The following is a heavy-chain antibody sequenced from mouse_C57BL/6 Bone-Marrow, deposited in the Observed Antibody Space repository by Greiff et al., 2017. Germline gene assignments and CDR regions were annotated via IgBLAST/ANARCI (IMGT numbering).Heavy chain of an antibody. V-gene: IGHV3-5*01. CDR3: ARHYSNSWYCEV. CDR1: GISIPTGHYR. D-gene: IGHD2-5*01. Sequence: EVKVVESGPGLVKPSQTVFLTCTVTGISIPTGHYRWSWIRQFPGPKLVWIGYTYYCGTITYNPSLTSQTTITRDTPKNQFFLEMNALTAEDTATYDCARHYSNSWYCEVWGTGTTVTVSS. CDR2: TYYCGTI. J-gene: IGHJ1*03.